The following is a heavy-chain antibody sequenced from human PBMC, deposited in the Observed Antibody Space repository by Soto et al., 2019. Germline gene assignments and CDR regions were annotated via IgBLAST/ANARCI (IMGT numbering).Heavy chain of an antibody. V-gene: IGHV3-21*01. CDR1: GFTFSSYS. Sequence: EVQLVESGGGLVKPGGSLRLSCAASGFTFSSYSMNWVRQAPGKGLEWVSSISSSSSYIYYADSVKGRFTISRDNAKNSLYLQMNSLRAEDTAGYYCARGGFSGDYYAFDYWGQGTLVTVSS. J-gene: IGHJ4*02. CDR2: ISSSSSYI. D-gene: IGHD4-17*01. CDR3: ARGGFSGDYYAFDY.